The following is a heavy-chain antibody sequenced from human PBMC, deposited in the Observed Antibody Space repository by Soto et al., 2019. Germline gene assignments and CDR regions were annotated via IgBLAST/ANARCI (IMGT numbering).Heavy chain of an antibody. J-gene: IGHJ4*02. Sequence: QVQLVESGGGVVQPGRSLRLSCAASGFTFSSYGMHWVRQAPGKGLEWMAVIWYDGNSKDYGDSVRGRFTVSRDNSKNTLYLQRDSLRAEDTAVYYCARDSSSGEGFDFWGQGTLVTVSS. CDR2: IWYDGNSK. CDR3: ARDSSSGEGFDF. D-gene: IGHD7-27*01. V-gene: IGHV3-33*01. CDR1: GFTFSSYG.